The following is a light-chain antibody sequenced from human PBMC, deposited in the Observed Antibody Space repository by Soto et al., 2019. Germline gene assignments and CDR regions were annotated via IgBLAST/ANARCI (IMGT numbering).Light chain of an antibody. CDR2: EVT. V-gene: IGLV2-23*02. CDR3: CSFAGGGTYV. CDR1: RGDVGNYNL. J-gene: IGLJ1*01. Sequence: QSVLTQPASVSGSPGQSITISCTGTRGDVGNYNLVSWYQQHPGKAPQLLIYEVTKRPSGVSTRFSGSKSGNTASLTISGLQAEDEADYFCCSFAGGGTYVFGTETQLTVL.